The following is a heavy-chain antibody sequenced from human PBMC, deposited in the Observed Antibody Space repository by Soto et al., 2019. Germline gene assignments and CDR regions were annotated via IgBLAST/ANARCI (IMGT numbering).Heavy chain of an antibody. CDR2: ITISGNYI. J-gene: IGHJ5*02. Sequence: GGSLRLSCAASGFAFQTYTMEWLRQPPGKGLEWVSSITISGNYIYYADSVKFRFTISRDNGRNSVYFQMNSLRAEDTAVYYWAKVGVLKTNFRWFDLWGQGTLVTVSS. CDR1: GFAFQTYT. V-gene: IGHV3-21*01. D-gene: IGHD2-8*01. CDR3: AKVGVLKTNFRWFDL.